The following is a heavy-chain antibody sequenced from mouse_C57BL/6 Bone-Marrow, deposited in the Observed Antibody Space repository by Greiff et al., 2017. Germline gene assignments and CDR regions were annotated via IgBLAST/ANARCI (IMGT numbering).Heavy chain of an antibody. Sequence: QVQLQQPGAELVRPGPSVTLSCKASGYTFTSYWMHWVKQRPGQGLEWIGVIDPSDRYTNYNQKFQGKAPLTVDTSSRTAYMQLRSLTSDDSSVYYFTRRGGNYNLDYWGQGTTLTVSS. D-gene: IGHD2-1*01. J-gene: IGHJ2*01. CDR1: GYTFTSYW. V-gene: IGHV1-59*01. CDR3: TRRGGNYNLDY. CDR2: IDPSDRYT.